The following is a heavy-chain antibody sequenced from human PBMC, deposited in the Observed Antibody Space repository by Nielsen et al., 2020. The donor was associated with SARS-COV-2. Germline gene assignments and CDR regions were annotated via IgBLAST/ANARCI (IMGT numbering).Heavy chain of an antibody. D-gene: IGHD1-26*01. J-gene: IGHJ6*03. CDR2: IIPIFGTA. V-gene: IGHV1-69*13. CDR1: GGTFSSYA. Sequence: SVKVSCKASGGTFSSYAISWVRQAPGQGLEWMGGIIPIFGTANYAQKFQGRVTITADESTSTAYMELSSLRSEDTAVYYCAREREIRYSGRYYYMDVWGKGTTVTVSS. CDR3: AREREIRYSGRYYYMDV.